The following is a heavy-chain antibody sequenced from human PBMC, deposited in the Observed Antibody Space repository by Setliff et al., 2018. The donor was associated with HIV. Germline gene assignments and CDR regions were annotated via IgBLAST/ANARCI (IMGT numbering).Heavy chain of an antibody. J-gene: IGHJ4*02. CDR2: ISYGSMYI. D-gene: IGHD6-6*01. Sequence: PGGSLRLSCAASGFTFSSYCMNWVRQAPGKGLEWISSISYGSMYIYYSDSVKGRFTISRDEAENSLFLQLDNLKDEDTAVYYCARDHVTRQLVPSLYYWGQGTLVTVSS. CDR3: ARDHVTRQLVPSLYY. CDR1: GFTFSSYC. V-gene: IGHV3-21*01.